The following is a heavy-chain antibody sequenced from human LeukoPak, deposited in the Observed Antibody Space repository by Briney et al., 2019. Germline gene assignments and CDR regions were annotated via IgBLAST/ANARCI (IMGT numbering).Heavy chain of an antibody. Sequence: SETLSLTCTVSGDSVSSNSYYWSWIRQPPGKGLEWIGYIYYSGTTNYNPSLKSRVTISVDTSKKQFSLTLSSVTAADTAVYYCAREYFYDRSGYYRYYFDYWGQGILVTVSS. J-gene: IGHJ4*02. CDR1: GDSVSSNSYY. CDR2: IYYSGTT. CDR3: AREYFYDRSGYYRYYFDY. D-gene: IGHD3-22*01. V-gene: IGHV4-61*01.